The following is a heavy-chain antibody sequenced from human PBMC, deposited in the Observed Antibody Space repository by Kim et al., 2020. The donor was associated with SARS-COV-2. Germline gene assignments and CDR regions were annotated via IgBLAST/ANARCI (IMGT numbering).Heavy chain of an antibody. CDR1: GYTFIGYY. V-gene: IGHV1-2*02. Sequence: ASVKVSCKASGYTFIGYYLHWVRQAPGHGLEWIGWINSNNGSTNYAQNFQGRVTMTRDTSISTAFMELSGLRSDDTAVSYCATGNEIYCFNSWGQGTLVTVSS. CDR2: INSNNGST. D-gene: IGHD1-1*01. CDR3: ATGNEIYCFNS. J-gene: IGHJ4*02.